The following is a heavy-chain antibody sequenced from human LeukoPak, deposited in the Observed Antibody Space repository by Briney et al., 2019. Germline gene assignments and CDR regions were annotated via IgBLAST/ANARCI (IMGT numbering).Heavy chain of an antibody. CDR1: GGSISSNY. J-gene: IGHJ4*02. CDR2: IYYSGST. V-gene: IGHV4-59*01. Sequence: PSETLSLTCTVSGGSISSNYWTWIWQPPGKGLEWIGYIYYSGSTNYNPSLKSRVTISVDTSKNQFSLKLSSVTAADTAVYSCARDSYSSGSYYFDYWGQGTLVTVSS. D-gene: IGHD6-19*01. CDR3: ARDSYSSGSYYFDY.